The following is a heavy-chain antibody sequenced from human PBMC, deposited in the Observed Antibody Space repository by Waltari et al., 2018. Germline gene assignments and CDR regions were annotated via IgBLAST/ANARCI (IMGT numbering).Heavy chain of an antibody. CDR1: GYSFTSYW. V-gene: IGHV5-51*01. J-gene: IGHJ6*03. CDR2: IYPGDSDT. D-gene: IGHD2-2*01. Sequence: EVQLVQSGAEVKKPGESLKISCKGSGYSFTSYWIGWVRQMPGKGLEWMGIIYPGDSDTRYSPSFQGQVTISADKSISTAYLQWSSLKASDTAMYYCARHNYQLLTREYYYYYMDVWGKGTTVTVSS. CDR3: ARHNYQLLTREYYYYYMDV.